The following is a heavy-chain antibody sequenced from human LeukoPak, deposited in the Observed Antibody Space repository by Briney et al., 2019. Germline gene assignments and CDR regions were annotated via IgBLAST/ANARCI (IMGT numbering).Heavy chain of an antibody. CDR2: ISYDGSNK. J-gene: IGHJ6*02. V-gene: IGHV3-30*18. Sequence: GGSLRLSCAASGFTFSSYGMHWVRQAPGKGLEWVAVISYDGSNKYYADSVKGRFTISRDNSENTLYLQMNSLRAEDTAVYYCAKDGYCSSTSCYRGPQYYYYGMDVWGQGTTVTVSS. CDR1: GFTFSSYG. D-gene: IGHD2-2*03. CDR3: AKDGYCSSTSCYRGPQYYYYGMDV.